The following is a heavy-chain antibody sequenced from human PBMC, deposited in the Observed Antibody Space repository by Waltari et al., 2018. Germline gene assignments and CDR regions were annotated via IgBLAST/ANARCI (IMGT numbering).Heavy chain of an antibody. V-gene: IGHV3-33*01. CDR3: ARDMHSSSSALGWLDP. CDR1: GFTLECYG. CDR2: IWLDGSAK. D-gene: IGHD6-6*01. Sequence: QVQLVESGGCVVQSGRALGLHCVASGFTLECYGLHWLRQGPGKAREWVALIWLDGSAKYYADSVKGRFTVSRDNSKNTFYLQLNSLRAEDTAVYYCARDMHSSSSALGWLDPWGQGTLVTVSS. J-gene: IGHJ5*02.